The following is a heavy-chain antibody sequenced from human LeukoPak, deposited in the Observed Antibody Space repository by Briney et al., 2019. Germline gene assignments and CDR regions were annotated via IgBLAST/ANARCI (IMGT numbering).Heavy chain of an antibody. V-gene: IGHV3-7*01. D-gene: IGHD6-6*01. CDR1: GFTFSSYW. CDR2: IKQDGSEK. Sequence: GGSLRLSCAASGFTFSSYWMSWVRQAPGKGLEWVANIKQDGSEKYYVDSVKGRFAISRDNAKNSLYLQMNSLRAEDTAVYYCARDFRSSSVPLRFDPWGQGTLVTVSS. CDR3: ARDFRSSSVPLRFDP. J-gene: IGHJ5*02.